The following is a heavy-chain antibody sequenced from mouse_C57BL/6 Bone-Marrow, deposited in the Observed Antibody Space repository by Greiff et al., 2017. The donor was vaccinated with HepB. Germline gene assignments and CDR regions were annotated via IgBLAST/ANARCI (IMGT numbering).Heavy chain of an antibody. CDR3: ASPHYYGSSDAMDY. CDR2: IHPNSGST. J-gene: IGHJ4*01. V-gene: IGHV1-64*01. CDR1: GYTFTSYW. Sequence: VQLQQPGAELVKPGASVKLSCKASGYTFTSYWMHWVKQRPGQGLEWIGMIHPNSGSTNYNEKFKSKATLTVDKSSSTAYMQLSSLTSEVSAVYYCASPHYYGSSDAMDYWGQGTSVTVSS. D-gene: IGHD1-1*01.